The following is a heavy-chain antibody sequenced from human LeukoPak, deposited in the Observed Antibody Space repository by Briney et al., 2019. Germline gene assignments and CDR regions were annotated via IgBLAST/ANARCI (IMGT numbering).Heavy chain of an antibody. D-gene: IGHD5-18*01. CDR2: IYYSGST. CDR3: ARLGIQLWSNRFDP. CDR1: GGSIRSSSHY. V-gene: IGHV4-39*01. J-gene: IGHJ5*02. Sequence: SETLSLTCTASGGSIRSSSHYWGWIRQPPGKGLEWIGGIYYSGSTYYNPSLKSRVTISVDPSKNQFSLKLSSVTAADTAVYFCARLGIQLWSNRFDPWGQGTLVTVSS.